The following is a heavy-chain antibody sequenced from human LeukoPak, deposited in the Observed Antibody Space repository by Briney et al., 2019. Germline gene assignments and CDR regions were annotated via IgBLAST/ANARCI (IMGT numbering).Heavy chain of an antibody. V-gene: IGHV3-43*02. CDR2: ISGDGGRT. J-gene: IGHJ3*02. Sequence: GGSLRLSCAASGFTFDDYAMHWVRQAPGKGLEWVSLISGDGGRTYYADSVKGRFTISRDNSKNSLYLQMNSLRTEDTALYYCAKDPPNTYSYGPGAFDIWGQGTMVTVSS. D-gene: IGHD5-18*01. CDR3: AKDPPNTYSYGPGAFDI. CDR1: GFTFDDYA.